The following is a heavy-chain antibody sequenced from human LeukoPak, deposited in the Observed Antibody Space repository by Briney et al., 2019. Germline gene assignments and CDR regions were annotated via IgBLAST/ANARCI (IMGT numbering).Heavy chain of an antibody. Sequence: PSETLSPTCTVSGGSISSYYWSWIRQPPGKGLEWIGYIYYSGSTNYNPSLKSRVTISVDTSKNQFSLKLSSVTAADTAVYYCARATIFGVVSYYMDVWGKGTTVTVSS. CDR1: GGSISSYY. J-gene: IGHJ6*03. D-gene: IGHD3-3*01. V-gene: IGHV4-59*01. CDR2: IYYSGST. CDR3: ARATIFGVVSYYMDV.